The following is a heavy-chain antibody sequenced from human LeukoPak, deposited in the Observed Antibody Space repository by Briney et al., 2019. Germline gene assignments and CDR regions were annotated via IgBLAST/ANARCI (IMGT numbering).Heavy chain of an antibody. D-gene: IGHD3-22*01. Sequence: PGRSLRLSCAASGFTVSSNYMSWVRQAPGKGLEWVSVIYSGGSTYYADSVKGRFTISRDNSKNTLYLQMNSLRAEDTAVYYCAKDHDSSPEYWGQGTLVTVSS. J-gene: IGHJ4*02. CDR2: IYSGGST. CDR1: GFTVSSNY. CDR3: AKDHDSSPEY. V-gene: IGHV3-53*05.